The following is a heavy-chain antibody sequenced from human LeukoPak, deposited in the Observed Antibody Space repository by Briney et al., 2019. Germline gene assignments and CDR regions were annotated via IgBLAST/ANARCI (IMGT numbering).Heavy chain of an antibody. CDR2: IYYSGST. V-gene: IGHV4-59*08. J-gene: IGHJ5*02. CDR3: ARTGGLLWFGELGEEVFWFDP. CDR1: GGSISSYY. D-gene: IGHD3-10*01. Sequence: SETLSLTCTVSGGSISSYYWSWIRQPPGKGLEWIGYIYYSGSTNYNPSLKSRVTISVDTSKNQFSLKLSSVTAADTAVYYCARTGGLLWFGELGEEVFWFDPWGQGTLVSVSS.